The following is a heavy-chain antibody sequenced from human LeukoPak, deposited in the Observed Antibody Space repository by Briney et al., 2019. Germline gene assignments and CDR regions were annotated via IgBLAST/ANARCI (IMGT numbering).Heavy chain of an antibody. Sequence: GRSLRLSCAASGFTFSSYGMHWVRQAPGKGLEWVAVISYDGSNKYYADSAKGRFTISRDNSKNTLYLQMSSLRAEDTAVYYCAKDYQENGAYVGYLEHWGQGTLVTVSS. CDR3: AKDYQENGAYVGYLEH. CDR1: GFTFSSYG. CDR2: ISYDGSNK. J-gene: IGHJ4*02. V-gene: IGHV3-30*18. D-gene: IGHD2-8*01.